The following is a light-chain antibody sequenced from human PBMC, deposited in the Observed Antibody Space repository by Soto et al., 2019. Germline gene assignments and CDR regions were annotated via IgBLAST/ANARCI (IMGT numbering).Light chain of an antibody. CDR2: DDS. CDR3: QVWDGSTDQVV. V-gene: IGLV3-21*02. J-gene: IGLJ2*01. Sequence: SYELTQPPAVSMAPGQTARITRGGENIGSKSVHWYQQKAGQAPGLVVYDDSDRPSGISERLSGSNSGNTATLTISTVEAGDEADYYCQVWDGSTDQVVFAGGTKVTVL. CDR1: NIGSKS.